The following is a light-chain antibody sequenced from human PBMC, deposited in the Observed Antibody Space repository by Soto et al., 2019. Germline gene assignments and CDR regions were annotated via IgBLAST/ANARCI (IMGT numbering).Light chain of an antibody. V-gene: IGKV3-20*01. J-gene: IGKJ3*01. CDR2: DAS. CDR3: QQYGSSLFT. Sequence: IVMTHSPATLSLSPGEGSTLSSRASQSVSSYLAWYQQKPGQAPRLLIYDASNRATGIPARFSGSGSGTDFTLTITRLEPEDFAVYYCQQYGSSLFTFGPGTKVDIK. CDR1: QSVSSY.